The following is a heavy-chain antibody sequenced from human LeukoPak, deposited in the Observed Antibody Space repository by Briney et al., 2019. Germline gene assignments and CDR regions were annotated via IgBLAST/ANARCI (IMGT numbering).Heavy chain of an antibody. V-gene: IGHV4-61*01. CDR3: ATGHYVWGSYRYSPYFDY. J-gene: IGHJ4*02. CDR2: IYYSGST. Sequence: SQTLSLTCTVSGGSISSGTYYWSWIRQPPGKGLEWIGYIYYSGSTNYNPSLKSRVTISVDTSKNQFSLKLSSVTAADTAVYYCATGHYVWGSYRYSPYFDYWGQGTLVTVSS. D-gene: IGHD3-16*02. CDR1: GGSISSGTYY.